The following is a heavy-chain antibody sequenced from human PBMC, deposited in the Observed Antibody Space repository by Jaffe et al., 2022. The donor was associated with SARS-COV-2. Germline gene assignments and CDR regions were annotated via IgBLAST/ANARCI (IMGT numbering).Heavy chain of an antibody. CDR1: GFSFGRYG. CDR3: ARDIQGLGPTRGPYFDY. CDR2: IWYDGSKK. D-gene: IGHD5-18*01. J-gene: IGHJ4*02. V-gene: IGHV3-33*01. Sequence: QVQLVESGGGVVQSGRSLRLSCVASGFSFGRYGMHWVRQAPGKGLEWVAVIWYDGSKKYYADSVEGRFTISRDDSKNTLFLQMDSLRVEDTAVYYCARDIQGLGPTRGPYFDYWGQGTLVTASS.